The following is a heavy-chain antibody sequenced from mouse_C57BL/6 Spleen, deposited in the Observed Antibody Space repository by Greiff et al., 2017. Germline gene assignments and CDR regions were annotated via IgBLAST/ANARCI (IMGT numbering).Heavy chain of an antibody. CDR2: IYPGDGDT. J-gene: IGHJ2*01. Sequence: VKLQQSGAELVKPGASVKISCKASGYAFSSYWMNWVKQRPGKGLEGIGQIYPGDGDTNYNGKFKGKATLTADKSSSTAYMQLSSLTSEDSAVYFCARREVLRYFDYWGQGTTLTVSS. CDR3: ARREVLRYFDY. V-gene: IGHV1-80*01. CDR1: GYAFSSYW. D-gene: IGHD1-1*01.